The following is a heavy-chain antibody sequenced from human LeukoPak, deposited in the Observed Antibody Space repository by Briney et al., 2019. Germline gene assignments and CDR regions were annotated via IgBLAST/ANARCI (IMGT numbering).Heavy chain of an antibody. J-gene: IGHJ5*02. D-gene: IGHD2-2*01. CDR3: ASGVCSSTSCWDWFDP. CDR2: INPNSGGT. V-gene: IGHV1-2*02. Sequence: ASVKVSCKASGYTFTGYYMHWVRQAPGQGLEWMGWINPNSGGTNYAQKFQGRGTMTRDTSISTAYMELSRLRSDDTAVYYCASGVCSSTSCWDWFDPWGQGTLVTVSS. CDR1: GYTFTGYY.